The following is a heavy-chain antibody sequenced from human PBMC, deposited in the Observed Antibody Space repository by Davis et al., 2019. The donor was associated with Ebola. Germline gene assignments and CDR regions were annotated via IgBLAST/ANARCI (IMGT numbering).Heavy chain of an antibody. CDR2: ISWNSGSI. Sequence: PGGSLRLSCAASGFTFDDYAMHWVRQAPGKGLEWVSGISWNSGSIGYADSVKGRFTISRDNAKNSLYLQMNSLRAEDTALYYCAKDTGPIAAAVDYWGQGTLVTVSS. CDR3: AKDTGPIAAAVDY. D-gene: IGHD6-13*01. V-gene: IGHV3-9*01. J-gene: IGHJ4*02. CDR1: GFTFDDYA.